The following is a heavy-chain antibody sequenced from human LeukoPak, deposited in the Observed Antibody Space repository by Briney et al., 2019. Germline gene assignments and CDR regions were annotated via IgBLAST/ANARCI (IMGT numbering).Heavy chain of an antibody. V-gene: IGHV3-23*01. CDR1: GFTFSSYA. CDR2: ISGSGVST. Sequence: GASLRLSCAASGFTFSSYAMSWVRQAPGKGLEWVSAISGSGVSTYYADSVKGRFTISRDNSKNTLYLQMNSLRAEDTAVYYCAKDGPQVSAMDVWGQGTTVTVSS. D-gene: IGHD3-16*02. CDR3: AKDGPQVSAMDV. J-gene: IGHJ6*02.